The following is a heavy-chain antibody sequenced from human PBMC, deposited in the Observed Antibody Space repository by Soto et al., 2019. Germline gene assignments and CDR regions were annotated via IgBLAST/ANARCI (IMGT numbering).Heavy chain of an antibody. J-gene: IGHJ4*02. CDR1: GFIFSEYY. CDR2: ISGDSRYT. V-gene: IGHV3-11*06. Sequence: PGGSLRLSCAASGFIFSEYYMNWIRQAPGKGLEWVSYISGDSRYTNYADSVKGRFTISRDNAKNSLYLQMNDLRAEDMAIYFCAGDQGIAVAGTGPVFDYWGQGTLVTAPQ. D-gene: IGHD6-19*01. CDR3: AGDQGIAVAGTGPVFDY.